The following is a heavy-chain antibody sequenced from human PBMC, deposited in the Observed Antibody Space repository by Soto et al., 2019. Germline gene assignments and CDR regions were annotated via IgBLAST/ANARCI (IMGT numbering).Heavy chain of an antibody. J-gene: IGHJ6*02. CDR3: AKRPSGYEVDYYYYGMDV. CDR1: GFTFSSYG. CDR2: ISYDGSNK. V-gene: IGHV3-30*18. Sequence: QVQLVESGGGVVQPGRSLRLSCAASGFTFSSYGMHRVRQAPGKGLEWVAVISYDGSNKYYADSVKGRFTISRDISKNTLYLQMNSLRAEDTAVYYCAKRPSGYEVDYYYYGMDVWGQGTTVTVSS. D-gene: IGHD5-12*01.